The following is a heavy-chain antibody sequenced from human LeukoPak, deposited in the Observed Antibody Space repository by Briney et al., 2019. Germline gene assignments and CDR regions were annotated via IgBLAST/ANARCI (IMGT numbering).Heavy chain of an antibody. J-gene: IGHJ4*02. Sequence: SVKVSCKASGGTFSSYAISWVRQARGQGLEWMGGIIPILGSSNYAQKFQGRVTIAADESTSTAYMELSSLRSEDTAVYYCARVGDNGHSYGWGDYYFDYWGQGTLVTVSS. CDR3: ARVGDNGHSYGWGDYYFDY. CDR1: GGTFSSYA. V-gene: IGHV1-69*13. CDR2: IIPILGSS. D-gene: IGHD5-18*01.